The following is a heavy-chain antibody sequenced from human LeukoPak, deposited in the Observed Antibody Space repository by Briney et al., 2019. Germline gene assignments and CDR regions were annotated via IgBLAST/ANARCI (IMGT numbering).Heavy chain of an antibody. CDR1: GGSISSYY. D-gene: IGHD3-10*01. Sequence: SETLSLTCTVSGGSISSYYWSWIRQPPGKGLEWIGYIYYSGSTNYNPSLKSRVTISVDTSKNQFSLKLSSVTAADTAVYYFARRGSGSPFDYWGQGTLVTVSS. CDR3: ARRGSGSPFDY. V-gene: IGHV4-59*08. J-gene: IGHJ4*02. CDR2: IYYSGST.